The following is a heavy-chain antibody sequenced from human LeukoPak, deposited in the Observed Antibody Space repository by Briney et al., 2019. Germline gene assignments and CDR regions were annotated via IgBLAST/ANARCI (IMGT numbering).Heavy chain of an antibody. Sequence: QPGQSLRLSCAASGFTFSNYGMHWVRQAPGKGLEWVAVMWYDESKEYSGDFVKGRFTISRDKSKNTLYLQVNSLKVEDTAVYYCARDPYYGSGKYYHGMDLWGQGTTVTVSS. CDR1: GFTFSNYG. CDR3: ARDPYYGSGKYYHGMDL. J-gene: IGHJ6*02. V-gene: IGHV3-33*01. D-gene: IGHD3-10*01. CDR2: MWYDESKE.